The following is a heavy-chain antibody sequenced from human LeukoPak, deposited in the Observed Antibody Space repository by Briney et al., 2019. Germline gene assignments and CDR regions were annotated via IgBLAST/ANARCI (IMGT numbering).Heavy chain of an antibody. D-gene: IGHD3-22*01. J-gene: IGHJ4*02. CDR1: GFTFRSYG. V-gene: IGHV3-33*06. CDR2: IWYDGSNK. Sequence: GGSLRLSCAASGFTFRSYGMHWVRQARGKGLEWEAGIWYDGSNKYYTDSVKGRFTISRDNSKNTLYLQMNSLRAEDTSLYYCAKDQRSTGYYLDYWGQGTLVTVSS. CDR3: AKDQRSTGYYLDY.